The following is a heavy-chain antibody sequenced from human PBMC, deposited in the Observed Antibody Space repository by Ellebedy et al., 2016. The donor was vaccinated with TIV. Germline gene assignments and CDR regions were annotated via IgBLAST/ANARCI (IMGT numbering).Heavy chain of an antibody. V-gene: IGHV3-7*01. J-gene: IGHJ4*02. CDR2: INSDGSER. D-gene: IGHD2-15*01. CDR3: ARDSGFYCLDF. Sequence: GESLKISXAASGLPFTNSWMTWVRQTPGKGLEWVASINSDGSERRYVDSVKGRFTISRDNAANSVFLQMSSLRAHDTAVYYCARDSGFYCLDFWGQGTLVTVSS. CDR1: GLPFTNSW.